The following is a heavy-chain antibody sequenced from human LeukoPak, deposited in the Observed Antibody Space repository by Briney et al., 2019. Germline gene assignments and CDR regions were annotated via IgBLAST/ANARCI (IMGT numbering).Heavy chain of an antibody. CDR1: GDSISSYY. D-gene: IGHD1-26*01. J-gene: IGHJ6*03. V-gene: IGHV4-59*08. CDR3: ASHIGGSYSNYYYMDV. CDR2: VSSSGTT. Sequence: SETLSLTCNVSGDSISSYYWGWIRQPPGKGLEWIAYVSSSGTTNDNPSLKSRVTITVDTSKNQLSLKLTSVTAADTAVYYCASHIGGSYSNYYYMDVWGRGTMVTVSS.